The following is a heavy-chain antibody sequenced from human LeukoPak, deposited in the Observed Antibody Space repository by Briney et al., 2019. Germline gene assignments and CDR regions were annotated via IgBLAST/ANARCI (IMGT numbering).Heavy chain of an antibody. CDR1: GYTFTSYA. V-gene: IGHV1-3*01. CDR2: INAGNGNT. CDR3: ARDVGITVADSFDP. Sequence: ASVKVSCKASGYTFTSYAMHWVRQASGQRLEWMGWINAGNGNTKYSQEFQGRVTITRDTSTSTAYMELRGLRSDDTAMYYCARDVGITVADSFDPWGQGTLVTVSS. J-gene: IGHJ5*02. D-gene: IGHD6-19*01.